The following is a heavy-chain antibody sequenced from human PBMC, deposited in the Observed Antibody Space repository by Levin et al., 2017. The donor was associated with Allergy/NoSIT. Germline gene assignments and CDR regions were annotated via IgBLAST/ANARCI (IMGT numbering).Heavy chain of an antibody. J-gene: IGHJ4*02. V-gene: IGHV3-48*01. CDR1: GFTFGHYN. D-gene: IGHD3-22*01. CDR3: SRDSNSSGFYYDFDY. CDR2: ISYHGSTT. Sequence: HTGGSLRLSCAASGFTFGHYNMNWVRQAPGKGLEWVAYISYHGSTTFYLDSVKGRFTISRDNALNSVYLQMDSLRREDTAVYYCSRDSNSSGFYYDFDYWGRGIQVTVSA.